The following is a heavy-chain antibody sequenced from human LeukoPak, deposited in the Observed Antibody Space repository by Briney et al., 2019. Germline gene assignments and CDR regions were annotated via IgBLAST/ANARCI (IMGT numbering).Heavy chain of an antibody. J-gene: IGHJ3*02. V-gene: IGHV1-2*02. D-gene: IGHD5-18*01. CDR3: ARRAREYSHDAFDI. Sequence: ASVKVSCKASGYTFTGYYMHWVRQAPGQGLEWMGWINPNSGGTNYAQKFQGRVTMTRDTSISTAYMELCRLRSDDTAVYYCARRAREYSHDAFDIWGQGTMVTVSS. CDR2: INPNSGGT. CDR1: GYTFTGYY.